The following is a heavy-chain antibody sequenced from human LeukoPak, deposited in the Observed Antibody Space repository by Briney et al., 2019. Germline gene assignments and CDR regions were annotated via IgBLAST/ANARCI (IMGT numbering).Heavy chain of an antibody. D-gene: IGHD2-21*02. CDR2: ISPSGRNT. CDR3: AKSGAGYGDFWYFDY. J-gene: IGHJ4*02. Sequence: GGSLRLSCAASGFTFSSYGMSWVRQAPGKGLEWVSAISPSGRNTYYADSVKGRFIISRDNSKNTLYLQMNSLRAEDTAAYYCAKSGAGYGDFWYFDYWGQGTLLTVSS. V-gene: IGHV3-23*01. CDR1: GFTFSSYG.